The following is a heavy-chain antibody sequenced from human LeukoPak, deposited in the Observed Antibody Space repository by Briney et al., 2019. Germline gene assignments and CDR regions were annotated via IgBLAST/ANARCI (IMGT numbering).Heavy chain of an antibody. D-gene: IGHD3-10*01. CDR1: GGSFSGYY. CDR2: INHSGST. J-gene: IGHJ4*02. Sequence: SETLSLTCAVYGGSFSGYYWSWIRQPPGKGLEWIGEINHSGSTNYNPSLKSRVTISVDTSENQFSLKLSSVTAADTAVYYCAKRVRYGSGNYHFDHWGQGTLVTVSS. V-gene: IGHV4-34*01. CDR3: AKRVRYGSGNYHFDH.